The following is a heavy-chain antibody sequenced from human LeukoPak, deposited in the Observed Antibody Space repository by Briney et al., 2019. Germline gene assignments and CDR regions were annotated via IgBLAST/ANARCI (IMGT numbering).Heavy chain of an antibody. Sequence: PGRSLRLSCAASGFTFSSYAMHWVRQAPGKGLEWVAVISYDGSNKYYADSVKGRFTISRDNSKNTLYLQMSSLRAEDTAMYHCVKDLYKGDSASWYFFHYWGQGTLVTVSS. J-gene: IGHJ4*02. CDR3: VKDLYKGDSASWYFFHY. CDR1: GFTFSSYA. D-gene: IGHD2-2*01. V-gene: IGHV3-30*14. CDR2: ISYDGSNK.